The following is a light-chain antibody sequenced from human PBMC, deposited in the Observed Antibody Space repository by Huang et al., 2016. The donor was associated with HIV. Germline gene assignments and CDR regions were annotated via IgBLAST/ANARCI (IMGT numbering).Light chain of an antibody. V-gene: IGKV1-39*01. Sequence: DIQMTQSPSSLSASVGVTVTITFRASQNINTYLNWYQQKPGKAPKRLIYGASSLHSGVTSRFSGSGSGTDFTLTISSLQPEDLATYYCQQSHSIPRTFGQGTKVEIK. CDR1: QNINTY. CDR3: QQSHSIPRT. CDR2: GAS. J-gene: IGKJ1*01.